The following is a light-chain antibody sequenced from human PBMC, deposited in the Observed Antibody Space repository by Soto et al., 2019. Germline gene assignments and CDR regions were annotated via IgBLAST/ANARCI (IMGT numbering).Light chain of an antibody. V-gene: IGKV1-27*01. CDR1: QGISNY. J-gene: IGKJ1*01. CDR2: AAS. Sequence: DIQMTQSPSSLSASVGYRVIITCLASQGISNYLAWYQQKPGKVPKLLIYAASTLQSGVPSRFSGSGSVTDLTLTISSLQPEDVAIYYCQKYSSAVWTFGQGTKVDIK. CDR3: QKYSSAVWT.